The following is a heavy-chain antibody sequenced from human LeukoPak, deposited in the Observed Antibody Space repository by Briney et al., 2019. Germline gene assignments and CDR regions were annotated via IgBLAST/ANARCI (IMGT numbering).Heavy chain of an antibody. J-gene: IGHJ5*02. Sequence: PGGSLRPSCAASGFTFSGYAMYWVRQAPGKGLEWVAVISYDGSNKYFADSVKGRFTISRDNSKDTLYLQMNSLRAEDTAVYYCARGKGHLFHEYLQSDSRWFDPWGQGTLVTVSS. CDR3: ARGKGHLFHEYLQSDSRWFDP. V-gene: IGHV3-30*04. CDR1: GFTFSGYA. CDR2: ISYDGSNK. D-gene: IGHD2/OR15-2a*01.